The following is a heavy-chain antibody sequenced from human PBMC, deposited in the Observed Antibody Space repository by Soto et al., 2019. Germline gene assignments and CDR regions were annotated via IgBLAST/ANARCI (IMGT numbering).Heavy chain of an antibody. CDR3: ARAFTCYDLPYNYGMDA. CDR2: IYPRRAVT. J-gene: IGHJ6*02. V-gene: IGHV1-2*02. Sequence: XSGEVFFKTSRYTFTDYYIHWVRQAPGQGLEWMGLIYPRRAVTNTGKKCQGRVTMTRDMSITTVYMEQISLRSDDTAVYYCARAFTCYDLPYNYGMDAWGQGTKVIVSS. CDR1: RYTFTDYY. D-gene: IGHD5-12*01.